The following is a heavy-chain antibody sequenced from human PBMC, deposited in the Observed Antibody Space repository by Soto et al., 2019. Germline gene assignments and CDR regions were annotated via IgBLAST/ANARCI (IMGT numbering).Heavy chain of an antibody. J-gene: IGHJ4*02. D-gene: IGHD3-10*01. CDR3: AKEMRAGSGSYYRAPPTPKDY. CDR1: GFTFSSYG. CDR2: ISYDGSNK. V-gene: IGHV3-30*18. Sequence: GGSLRLSCAASGFTFSSYGMHWVRQAPGKGLEWVAVISYDGSNKYYADSVKGRFTISRDNSKNTLYLQMNSLRAEDTAVYYCAKEMRAGSGSYYRAPPTPKDYWGQGTLVTVSS.